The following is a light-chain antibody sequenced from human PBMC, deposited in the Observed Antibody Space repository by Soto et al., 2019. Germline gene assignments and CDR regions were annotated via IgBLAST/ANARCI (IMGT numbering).Light chain of an antibody. CDR2: DAS. CDR1: QSVDFQ. J-gene: IGKJ2*01. CDR3: QQRRRWPRT. Sequence: EIVLTQSPVTLSLSPGERATLSCRASQSVDFQLAWYQQKPGQAPRLLISDASNRATGIPARFSGSGSGTDFTLVISSLEPEDFAVYYCQQRRRWPRTFGQGTKLEIE. V-gene: IGKV3-11*01.